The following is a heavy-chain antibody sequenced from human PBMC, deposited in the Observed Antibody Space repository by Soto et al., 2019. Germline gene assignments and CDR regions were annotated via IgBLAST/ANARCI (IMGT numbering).Heavy chain of an antibody. CDR1: GGTFSSYT. CDR2: IIPILGIA. V-gene: IGHV1-69*02. Sequence: HVQLVQSGAEVKKPGSSVKVSCKASGGTFSSYTISWVRQAPGQGLEWMGRIIPILGIAHSAQKFQGRVRITADKARSTAYMELSSPGSEDTAVYSCARDATVADWGGLWGQGTLVTVSA. J-gene: IGHJ4*02. D-gene: IGHD7-27*01. CDR3: ARDATVADWGGL.